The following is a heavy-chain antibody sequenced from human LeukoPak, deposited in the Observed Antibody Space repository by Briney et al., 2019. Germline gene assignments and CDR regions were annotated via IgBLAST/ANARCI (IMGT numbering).Heavy chain of an antibody. J-gene: IGHJ4*02. CDR1: GFTVSSNY. D-gene: IGHD5-24*01. CDR2: IYSVGTT. CDR3: ARGLKDDYHLDY. Sequence: VGSLRLSCAASGFTVSSNYMTWVRQAPGEGLEWVSVIYSVGTTYYADSVKGRFTISRDNSKNTLYLQMNSLRGEDTAVYYCARGLKDDYHLDYWGQGTLVTVSS. V-gene: IGHV3-66*02.